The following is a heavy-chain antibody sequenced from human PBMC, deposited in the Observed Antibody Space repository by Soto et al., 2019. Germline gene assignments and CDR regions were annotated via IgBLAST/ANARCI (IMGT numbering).Heavy chain of an antibody. Sequence: EVQLVESGGGLVQPGGSLRLSCAASGFIININYMSWVRQAPGKGLEWVSLVYSGGGTFYADSVKGRFTVSRDSSKNTLDIQVDMLRVGDTAVYYCAKRGYSAGGTCYSIHALDVWGQGAMVTVSS. CDR1: GFIININY. V-gene: IGHV3-66*01. D-gene: IGHD6-13*01. CDR2: VYSGGGT. CDR3: AKRGYSAGGTCYSIHALDV. J-gene: IGHJ3*01.